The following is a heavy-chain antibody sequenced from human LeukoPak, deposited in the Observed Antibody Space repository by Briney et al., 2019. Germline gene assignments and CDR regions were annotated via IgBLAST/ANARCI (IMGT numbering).Heavy chain of an antibody. V-gene: IGHV1-3*01. D-gene: IGHD3-10*01. J-gene: IGHJ4*02. CDR3: ARDIWFGEFPNYFDY. CDR2: INAGNGNT. CDR1: GYTFTSYA. Sequence: ASVKVSCKASGYTFTSYAMHWVRQAPGQRLEWMGWINAGNGNTKYSQKFQGRVTITRDTSASTAYMELSSLRSEDTAVCYCARDIWFGEFPNYFDYWGQGTLVTVSS.